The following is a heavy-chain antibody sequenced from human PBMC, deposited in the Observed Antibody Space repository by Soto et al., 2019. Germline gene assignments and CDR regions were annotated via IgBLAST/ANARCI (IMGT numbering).Heavy chain of an antibody. Sequence: SETLSLTCAVSDGSISTTNWWSWVRQPPGKGLEWIGEISLSGSTNYNPSLKSRVTISVDKSTNQFSLKLSSVTAADTAVYYCAREGFSLGYYYGMDVWGQGTTVTVSS. CDR2: ISLSGST. V-gene: IGHV4-4*02. CDR1: DGSISTTNW. J-gene: IGHJ6*02. CDR3: AREGFSLGYYYGMDV. D-gene: IGHD7-27*01.